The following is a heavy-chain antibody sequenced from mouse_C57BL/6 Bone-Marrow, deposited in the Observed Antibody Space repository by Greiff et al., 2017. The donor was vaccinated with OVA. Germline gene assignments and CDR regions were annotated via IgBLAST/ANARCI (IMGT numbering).Heavy chain of an antibody. D-gene: IGHD4-1*01. CDR1: GYTFTSYW. CDR3: EREGNWDGYFDY. J-gene: IGHJ2*01. V-gene: IGHV1-69*01. Sequence: QVQLQQPGAELVMPGASVKLSCKASGYTFTSYWMHWVKQRPGQGLEWIGEIDPSDSYTNYNQKFKGKSTLTVDKSSSTAYMQLSSLTSEDSAVYYGEREGNWDGYFDYWGQGTTLTVTS. CDR2: IDPSDSYT.